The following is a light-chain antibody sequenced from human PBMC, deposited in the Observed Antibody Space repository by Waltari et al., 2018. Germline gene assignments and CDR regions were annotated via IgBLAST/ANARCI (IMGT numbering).Light chain of an antibody. Sequence: EIVLTQSPATLTLSPGARATLSCRASQSVSSYLAWYQQKPGQAPRLLIYDASSRATGIPARFSGSGSGTDFTLTISSLEPEDFAVYYCQQRSNWPRTFGQGTKVEI. CDR1: QSVSSY. CDR2: DAS. V-gene: IGKV3-11*01. J-gene: IGKJ1*01. CDR3: QQRSNWPRT.